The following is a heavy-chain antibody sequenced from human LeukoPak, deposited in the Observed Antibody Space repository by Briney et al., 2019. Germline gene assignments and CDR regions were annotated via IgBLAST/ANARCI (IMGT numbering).Heavy chain of an antibody. CDR2: ISWNSGSI. Sequence: GGSLRLSCAASGFTFDDYAMHWVRQAPGKGLEWVSGISWNSGSIGYADSVKGRFTISRDNAKNSLYLQMNSLRAEDTALYYCAKGPEYDILTGYDYYFDYWGQGTLVTVSS. D-gene: IGHD3-9*01. CDR1: GFTFDDYA. CDR3: AKGPEYDILTGYDYYFDY. V-gene: IGHV3-9*01. J-gene: IGHJ4*02.